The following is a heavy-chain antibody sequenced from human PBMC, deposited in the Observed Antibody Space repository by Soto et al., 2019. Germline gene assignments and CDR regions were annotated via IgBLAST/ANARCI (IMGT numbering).Heavy chain of an antibody. V-gene: IGHV3-9*01. CDR2: INWNSGSI. Sequence: LRLSCAASGFTFDDYAIHWVRQVRWKGLEWVSGINWNSGSIGYGDSVKGRFAISRDNAKNSLHLQMNSLSAEDTAFYYCVKDESINWYSGHFRHWGQGTLVTVSS. CDR1: GFTFDDYA. J-gene: IGHJ1*01. CDR3: VKDESINWYSGHFRH. D-gene: IGHD6-13*01.